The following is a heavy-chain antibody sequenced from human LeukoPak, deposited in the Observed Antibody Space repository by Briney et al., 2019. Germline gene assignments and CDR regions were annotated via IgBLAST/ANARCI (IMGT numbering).Heavy chain of an antibody. CDR2: ISWNSGSI. CDR1: GFTFDDYA. J-gene: IGHJ3*02. D-gene: IGHD1-26*01. CDR3: AKPMGGGTYSGSYYAFDI. Sequence: GGSLRLSCAASGFTFDDYAMHWVRHAPGKGLEWVSGISWNSGSIGYADSVKGRFTISRDNSKNTLYLQMNSLRAEDTAVYYCAKPMGGGTYSGSYYAFDIWGQGTMVTVSS. V-gene: IGHV3-9*01.